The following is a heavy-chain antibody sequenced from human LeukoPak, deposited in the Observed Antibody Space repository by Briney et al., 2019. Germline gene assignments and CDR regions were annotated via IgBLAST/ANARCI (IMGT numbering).Heavy chain of an antibody. D-gene: IGHD3-9*01. Sequence: SETLSLTCTVSCASVSDSLSYWGWVRQPPGKGLEWVANVYYTGSTYYNPSLKSRVTMSVDTSKNQFSLKMTSVTAADTAIYYCARLTKGRYFDYIFAFWGQGTLVTVSS. CDR3: ARLTKGRYFDYIFAF. V-gene: IGHV4-39*01. J-gene: IGHJ4*02. CDR1: CASVSDSLSY. CDR2: VYYTGST.